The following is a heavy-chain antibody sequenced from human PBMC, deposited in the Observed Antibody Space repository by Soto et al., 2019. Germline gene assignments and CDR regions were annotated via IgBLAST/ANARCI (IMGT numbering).Heavy chain of an antibody. V-gene: IGHV3-30-3*01. CDR3: ARDHQTPFSSWYSYYYYYGMDV. CDR2: ISYDGSNK. Sequence: PGVSLRLSCAASGFTFSSYAMHWVRQAPGKGLEWLAVISYDGSNKYYADSVKGRFTISRDNSKNTLYLQMNSLRAEDTAVYCCARDHQTPFSSWYSYYYYYGMDVWGQGTTVTVSS. J-gene: IGHJ6*02. CDR1: GFTFSSYA. D-gene: IGHD6-13*01.